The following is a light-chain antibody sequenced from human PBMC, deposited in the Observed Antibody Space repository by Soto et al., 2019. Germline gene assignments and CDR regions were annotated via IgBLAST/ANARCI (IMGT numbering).Light chain of an antibody. V-gene: IGKV3-20*01. J-gene: IGKJ1*01. CDR2: RAS. Sequence: ENVLTQSPGTLSLSPGERATLSCRASQSVDNNYVARYQQRPGQAPRRLIYRASPRATGIPDRISGSGSGKDFSLTISRLEAADFAVYYCQQYGSSPWTFGQGTKVEVK. CDR3: QQYGSSPWT. CDR1: QSVDNNY.